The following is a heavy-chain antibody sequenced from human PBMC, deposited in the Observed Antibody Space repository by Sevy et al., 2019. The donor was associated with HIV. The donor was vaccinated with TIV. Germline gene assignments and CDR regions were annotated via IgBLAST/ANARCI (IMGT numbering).Heavy chain of an antibody. CDR2: IKQDGNEK. Sequence: GGSLRLSCVASGFNLSPYWVTWVRQAPGKGLEWVANIKQDGNEKYYVDSVKGRFTVSRDNAKNALYLQMYSLRVEDTAVYFCASNTHHYDKNTYYPVYWGQGTRVTVSS. D-gene: IGHD3-22*01. CDR1: GFNLSPYW. CDR3: ASNTHHYDKNTYYPVY. J-gene: IGHJ4*02. V-gene: IGHV3-7*01.